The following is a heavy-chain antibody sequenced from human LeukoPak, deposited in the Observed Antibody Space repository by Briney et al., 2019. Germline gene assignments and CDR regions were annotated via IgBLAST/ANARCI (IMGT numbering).Heavy chain of an antibody. CDR1: GFTFSNYW. CDR2: IGQDGSEN. D-gene: IGHD6-19*01. Sequence: GGSLRLSXAASGFTFSNYWMNWVRQAPGKGLEWVASIGQDGSENYYVDSVKGRFTISRDNAKNSPYLQMNSLRVEDTAVYYCATGGGWYFDYWGQGALITASS. V-gene: IGHV3-7*01. J-gene: IGHJ4*02. CDR3: ATGGGWYFDY.